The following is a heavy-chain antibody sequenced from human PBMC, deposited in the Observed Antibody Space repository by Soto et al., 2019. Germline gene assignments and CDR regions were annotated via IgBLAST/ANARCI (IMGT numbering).Heavy chain of an antibody. CDR2: INHSGST. CDR3: ARHNYDSSGYCHCYYGMDV. J-gene: IGHJ6*02. Sequence: SETLSLTCAVYGGSGGSFSGYYWSWIRQPPGKGLEWIGEINHSGSTNYNPSLKSRVTISVDTSKNQFSLKLSSVTAADTAVYYCARHNYDSSGYCHCYYGMDVWGQGTTVTVSS. V-gene: IGHV4-34*01. D-gene: IGHD3-22*01. CDR1: GGSGGSFSGYY.